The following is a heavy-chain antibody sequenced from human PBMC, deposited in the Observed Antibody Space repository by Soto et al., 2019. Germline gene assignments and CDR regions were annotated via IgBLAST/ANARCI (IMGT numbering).Heavy chain of an antibody. D-gene: IGHD6-25*01. Sequence: PGESLKISCNGSGYKFATYWIAWVRQMPGRGLEWMGIIYPGDSETIYSSSFRGHVTISADKSLNTAYLQWDSLTASDSAIYYCARGFTGSAGRFDPWGQGTVVTVS. V-gene: IGHV5-51*01. CDR3: ARGFTGSAGRFDP. CDR1: GYKFATYW. J-gene: IGHJ5*02. CDR2: IYPGDSET.